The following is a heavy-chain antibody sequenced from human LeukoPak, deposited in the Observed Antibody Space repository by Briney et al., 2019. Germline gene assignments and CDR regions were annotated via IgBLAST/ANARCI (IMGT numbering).Heavy chain of an antibody. CDR2: ISGSGGST. CDR1: GFTFRRYG. J-gene: IGHJ4*02. V-gene: IGHV3-23*01. Sequence: GGSLRLSCAASGFTFRRYGMTWVRQAPGKWLEWVSSISGSGGSTFYADSVKGRFTISRDNSQNTLYLQMNSLRPEDTAVYYCAKGGASVTRYVDYWGQGTLVTVSS. CDR3: AKGGASVTRYVDY. D-gene: IGHD4-17*01.